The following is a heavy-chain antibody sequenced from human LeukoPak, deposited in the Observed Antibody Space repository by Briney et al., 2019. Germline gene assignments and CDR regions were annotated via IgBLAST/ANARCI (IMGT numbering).Heavy chain of an antibody. CDR3: ARLKDPTGPYYGMDV. Sequence: GGSRRLSCAASGFTFSSHALTWVRQAPGKGLEWVSAINLIGCETYHVDSVKGRFTISRDNSKNTVYLQLNSLRPEDTALYYCARLKDPTGPYYGMDVWGQGTTVTVSS. J-gene: IGHJ6*02. CDR2: INLIGCET. CDR1: GFTFSSHA. D-gene: IGHD3-10*01. V-gene: IGHV3-23*01.